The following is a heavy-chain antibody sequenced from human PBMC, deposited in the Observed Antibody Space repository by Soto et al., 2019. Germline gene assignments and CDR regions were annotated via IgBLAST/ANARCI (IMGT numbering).Heavy chain of an antibody. J-gene: IGHJ3*02. V-gene: IGHV4-30-2*01. CDR3: ARRDLGNYALRRAFDI. CDR1: GGSISSGGYS. CDR2: IYHSGST. D-gene: IGHD1-7*01. Sequence: PSETLSLTCAVSGGSISSGGYSWSWIRQPPGKGLEWIGYIYHSGSTYYNPSLKSRVTISVDRSKNQFSLKLSSVTAADTAVYYCARRDLGNYALRRAFDIWGQGTMVTVSS.